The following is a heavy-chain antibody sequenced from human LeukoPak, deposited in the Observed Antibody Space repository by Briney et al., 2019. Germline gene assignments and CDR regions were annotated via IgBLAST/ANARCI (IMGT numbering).Heavy chain of an antibody. CDR3: ARPMIRGVHYYGMDV. V-gene: IGHV1-18*01. J-gene: IGHJ6*02. D-gene: IGHD3-10*01. Sequence: ASVKVSCKASGYTFTSDEISWVRQAPGQGLEWMGWISAYNGNTNYAQKLQGRVTMTTDTSTSTAYMELRSLRSDDTAVYYCARPMIRGVHYYGMDVWGQGTTVTVSS. CDR1: GYTFTSDE. CDR2: ISAYNGNT.